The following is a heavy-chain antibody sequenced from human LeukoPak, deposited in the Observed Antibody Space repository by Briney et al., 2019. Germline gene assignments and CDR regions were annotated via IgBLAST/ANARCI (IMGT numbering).Heavy chain of an antibody. J-gene: IGHJ6*02. CDR2: ISSSSSYI. CDR1: GFTFSSYS. D-gene: IGHD3-10*01. V-gene: IGHV3-21*01. Sequence: GGSLRLSCAASGFTFSSYSMNWVRQAPGKGLEWVSSISSSSSYIYYADSVKGRFTISRDNAKNSLYLQMNSLRAEDTAVYYCARGLVTMVRGVINYYYYGMDLWGQGTTVTVSS. CDR3: ARGLVTMVRGVINYYYYGMDL.